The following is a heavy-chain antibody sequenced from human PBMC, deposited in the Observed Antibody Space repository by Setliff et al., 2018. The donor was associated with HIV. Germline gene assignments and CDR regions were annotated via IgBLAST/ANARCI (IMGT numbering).Heavy chain of an antibody. CDR2: ISSSSSYI. V-gene: IGHV3-21*01. Sequence: PGGSLRLSCAASGFTFSSYSMNWVRQAPGKGLEWVSSISSSSSYIYYADSVKGRFTISRDNAENSLYLQMNSLRAEDTAVYYCARTSTYYYGSGSYYKNDYWGQGTLVTVSS. D-gene: IGHD3-10*01. CDR3: ARTSTYYYGSGSYYKNDY. CDR1: GFTFSSYS. J-gene: IGHJ4*02.